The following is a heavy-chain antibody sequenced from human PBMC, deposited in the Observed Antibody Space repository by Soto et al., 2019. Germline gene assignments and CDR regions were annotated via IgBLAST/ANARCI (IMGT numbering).Heavy chain of an antibody. V-gene: IGHV3-33*01. J-gene: IGHJ6*02. D-gene: IGHD4-17*01. CDR2: IWYDGSNK. CDR1: GFTFSSYG. Sequence: PGGSLRLSCAASGFTFSSYGMHWVRQAPGKGLEWVAVIWYDGSNKYYADSVKGRFTISRDNSKNTLYLQMNSLRAEDTAVYYCARDRSQIDHDYGDRSTPYGMDVWGQGTTVTVSS. CDR3: ARDRSQIDHDYGDRSTPYGMDV.